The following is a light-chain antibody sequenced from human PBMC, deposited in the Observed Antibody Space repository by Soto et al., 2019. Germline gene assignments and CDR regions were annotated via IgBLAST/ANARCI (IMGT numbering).Light chain of an antibody. J-gene: IGKJ4*01. V-gene: IGKV4-1*01. CDR2: WAS. CDR1: QSVLYSSNNKDY. Sequence: DIVMTQSPDSLAVSLDERATINFKSSQSVLYSSNNKDYLARDQQKPGQPPKLLIYWASTRESGVPDRFSGSGSGTDFTLTISSLQAEDVAVYCCQQYFSIPLTFCVGTKVEI. CDR3: QQYFSIPLT.